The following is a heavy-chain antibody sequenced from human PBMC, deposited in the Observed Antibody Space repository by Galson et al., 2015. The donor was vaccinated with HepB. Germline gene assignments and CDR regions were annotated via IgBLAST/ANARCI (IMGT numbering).Heavy chain of an antibody. Sequence: PSFQGHVTISADKSISTAYLQWSSLKASDTAMYYCARRVAAAGMYYFDYWGQGTLVTVSS. J-gene: IGHJ4*02. CDR3: ARRVAAAGMYYFDY. V-gene: IGHV5-10-1*01. D-gene: IGHD6-13*01.